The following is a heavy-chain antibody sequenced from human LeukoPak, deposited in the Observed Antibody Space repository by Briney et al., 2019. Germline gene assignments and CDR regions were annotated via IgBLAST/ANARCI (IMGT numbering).Heavy chain of an antibody. J-gene: IGHJ6*03. CDR3: YGSGSYYYYYYYMGV. CDR2: INHSGST. D-gene: IGHD3-10*01. Sequence: SETLSLTCAVYGGSFSGYYWSWIRQPPGKGLEWVGEINHSGSTNYNPSLKSRVTISVDTSKNQFSLKLSSVTAADTAVYYCYGSGSYYYYYYYMGVWGKGTTVTISS. CDR1: GGSFSGYY. V-gene: IGHV4-34*01.